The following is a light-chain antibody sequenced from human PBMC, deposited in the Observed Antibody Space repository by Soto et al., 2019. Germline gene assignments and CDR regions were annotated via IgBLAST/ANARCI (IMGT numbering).Light chain of an antibody. J-gene: IGLJ2*01. CDR3: CSYAGSDVI. V-gene: IGLV2-11*01. Sequence: QSVLTQPRSVSGSPGQSVTMSCTGTSSDVGGDNFLSWYQQHPGEAPKLMIYDVTKRPSGVPDRFSGSKSGNTASLTISGLQPEDEADYFCCSYAGSDVIFGGGTKVTVL. CDR1: SSDVGGDNF. CDR2: DVT.